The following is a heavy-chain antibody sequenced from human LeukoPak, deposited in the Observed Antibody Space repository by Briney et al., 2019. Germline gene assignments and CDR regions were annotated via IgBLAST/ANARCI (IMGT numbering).Heavy chain of an antibody. CDR2: ISAYNGNT. Sequence: ASVKVSCKASGYTFTSYGISWVRQAPGQGLEWMGWISAYNGNTNYAQKLQGRVTMTTDTSTSTAYMELRSLRSDDTAVYYCARMDIVATIEVCDYWGQGTLVTVSS. V-gene: IGHV1-18*01. CDR1: GYTFTSYG. CDR3: ARMDIVATIEVCDY. D-gene: IGHD5-12*01. J-gene: IGHJ4*02.